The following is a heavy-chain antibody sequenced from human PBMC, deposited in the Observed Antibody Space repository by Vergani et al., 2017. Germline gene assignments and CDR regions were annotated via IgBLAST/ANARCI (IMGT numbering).Heavy chain of an antibody. CDR2: INHSGST. D-gene: IGHD1-14*01. CDR1: GGSFSGYY. J-gene: IGHJ4*02. V-gene: IGHV4-34*01. CDR3: ARRMTHGSFDY. Sequence: QVQLQQWGAGLLKPSETLSLTCAVYGGSFSGYYWSWIRQPPGKGLEWIGEINHSGSTNYNPSLKGRVTISVDTSKNQFSLKLSSVTAADTAVYYCARRMTHGSFDYWGQGTLVTVSS.